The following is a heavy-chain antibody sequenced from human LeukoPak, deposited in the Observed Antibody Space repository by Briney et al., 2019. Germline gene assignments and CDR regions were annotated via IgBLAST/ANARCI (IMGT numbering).Heavy chain of an antibody. CDR3: ARSPGGYSSSWFSSGFDP. CDR1: RYTFTGYY. Sequence: ASVKVSCKASRYTFTGYYMHWVRQAPGQGLEWMGWINPNSGGTNYAQKFQGRVTMTRDTSISTAYMELSRLRSDDTAVYYCARSPGGYSSSWFSSGFDPWGQGTLVTVSS. D-gene: IGHD6-13*01. CDR2: INPNSGGT. V-gene: IGHV1-2*02. J-gene: IGHJ5*02.